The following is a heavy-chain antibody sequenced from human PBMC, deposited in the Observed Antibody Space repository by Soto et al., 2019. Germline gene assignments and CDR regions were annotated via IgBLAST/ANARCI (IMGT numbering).Heavy chain of an antibody. D-gene: IGHD6-19*01. CDR1: GGTFSSYT. V-gene: IGHV1-69*02. CDR2: IIPILGIA. J-gene: IGHJ6*02. CDR3: ASTDSGWLPLYGMDV. Sequence: QVQLVQSGAEVKKPGSSVKVSCKASGGTFSSYTISWVRQAPGQGLEWMGRIIPILGIANYAQKFQGRVTITADKPTSTAYMELSSLRSEDTAVYYCASTDSGWLPLYGMDVWGQGTTVTVSS.